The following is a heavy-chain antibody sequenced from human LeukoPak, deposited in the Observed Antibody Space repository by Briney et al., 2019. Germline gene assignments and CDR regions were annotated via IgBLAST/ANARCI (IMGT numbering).Heavy chain of an antibody. CDR2: INHSGST. D-gene: IGHD2-15*01. Sequence: SETLSLTCAVSGGSISSRNWWSWVRQPPGKGLEWIGEINHSGSTNYNPSLKSRVTISVDTSKNQFSLKLSSVTAADTAVYYCASLSEYCSSGSCYLGWFDPWGQGTLVTVSS. CDR3: ASLSEYCSSGSCYLGWFDP. CDR1: GGSISSRNW. V-gene: IGHV4-4*02. J-gene: IGHJ5*02.